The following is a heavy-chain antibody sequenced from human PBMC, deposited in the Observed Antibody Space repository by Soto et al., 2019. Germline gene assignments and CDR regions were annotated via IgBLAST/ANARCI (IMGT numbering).Heavy chain of an antibody. CDR1: GFTFSSYA. J-gene: IGHJ5*02. V-gene: IGHV3-23*01. CDR3: ARRSIAVAGLTNWFDP. CDR2: ISGSGGSI. D-gene: IGHD6-19*01. Sequence: PGGSLRLSCAASGFTFSSYAMSWVRQAPGKGLEWVSAISGSGGSIYYADSVKGRFTISRDNSKNTLYLQMNSLRAEDTAVYYCARRSIAVAGLTNWFDPWGQGTLVTVSS.